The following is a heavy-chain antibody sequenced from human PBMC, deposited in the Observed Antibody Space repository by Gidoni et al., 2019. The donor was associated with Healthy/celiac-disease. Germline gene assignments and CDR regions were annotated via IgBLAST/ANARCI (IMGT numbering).Heavy chain of an antibody. V-gene: IGHV4-39*07. CDR1: GGYISSSSYY. Sequence: QLQLQESGPGLGKPSETLSHTCTVAGGYISSSSYYWGWIRQPPGKGLEWIGSIYYSGSTYYNPSLKSRVTISVDTSKNQFSLKLSSVTAADTAVYYCARDWSHSYGDGVFDYWGQGTLVTVSS. CDR3: ARDWSHSYGDGVFDY. CDR2: IYYSGST. J-gene: IGHJ4*02. D-gene: IGHD5-18*01.